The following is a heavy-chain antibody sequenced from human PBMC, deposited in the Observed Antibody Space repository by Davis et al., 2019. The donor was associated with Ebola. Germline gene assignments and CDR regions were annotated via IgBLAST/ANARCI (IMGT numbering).Heavy chain of an antibody. Sequence: GESLKISCKGSGYIFTSYWIGWVRQLPGKGLEWMGIIYPGDSDTRYSPSFQGQVTISADKYISTAYLQWSSLKASDTAMYYCARHVMVGYYDSVLGYWGQGTLVTVSS. D-gene: IGHD3-22*01. CDR3: ARHVMVGYYDSVLGY. CDR1: GYIFTSYW. CDR2: IYPGDSDT. V-gene: IGHV5-51*01. J-gene: IGHJ4*02.